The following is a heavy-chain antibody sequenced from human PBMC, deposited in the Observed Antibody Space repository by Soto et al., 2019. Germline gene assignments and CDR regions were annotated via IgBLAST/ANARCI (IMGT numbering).Heavy chain of an antibody. J-gene: IGHJ3*02. CDR1: GITFTSLS. Sequence: SVKVSSKASGITFTSLSLNSVRHAPGQGLDWMGWMHANTGLTGHAQKFQGRLFLTRDTSIATAYMELNSLRAEDTAVYYCARFSISWYDAFDIWGQGTMVTVSS. CDR2: MHANTGLT. CDR3: ARFSISWYDAFDI. V-gene: IGHV1-8*01. D-gene: IGHD6-13*01.